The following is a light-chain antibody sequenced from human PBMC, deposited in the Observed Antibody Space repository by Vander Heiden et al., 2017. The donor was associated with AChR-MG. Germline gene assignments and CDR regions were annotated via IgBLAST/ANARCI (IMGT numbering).Light chain of an antibody. V-gene: IGLV2-14*01. J-gene: IGLJ3*02. CDR1: SMEVGGYNY. CDR2: DVS. Sequence: QSALTQPASVSGSPGPSVTISCTGTSMEVGGYNYVSWYQQQPGKAPKLMIYDVSKRASGVSNRFSGCKSGNTASLTISGLQAEDEADYYCSSYTSSSTWVFGGGTKLTVL. CDR3: SSYTSSSTWV.